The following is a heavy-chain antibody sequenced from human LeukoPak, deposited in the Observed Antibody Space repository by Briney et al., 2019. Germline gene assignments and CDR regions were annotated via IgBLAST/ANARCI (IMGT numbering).Heavy chain of an antibody. CDR3: ASTSGYCSGGNCYSAFDY. CDR1: GGSINNYY. Sequence: SETLSLTCTVSGGSINNYYWSWIRQPPGKGLEWIGYIYYSGSTNYNPSLKSRLTISVDTSNNQFSLKLSSVTAADTAVYYCASTSGYCSGGNCYSAFDYWGQGTLVTVSS. CDR2: IYYSGST. V-gene: IGHV4-59*01. D-gene: IGHD2-15*01. J-gene: IGHJ4*02.